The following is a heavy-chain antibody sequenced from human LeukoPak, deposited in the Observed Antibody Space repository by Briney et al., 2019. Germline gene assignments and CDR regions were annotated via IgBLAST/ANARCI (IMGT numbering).Heavy chain of an antibody. J-gene: IGHJ6*02. V-gene: IGHV1-2*02. D-gene: IGHD2-2*02. CDR3: ARDHYCSSTSCYNYYYGMDV. CDR1: GYTFSGYD. Sequence: GASLRLSCTASGYTFSGYDMHWVRQAPGKGLEWMAWINPNSGGTNYAQNFQGRVTMTRDTSSSTAYMELSRLRSDDTAVYYCARDHYCSSTSCYNYYYGMDVWGQGTTVTVSS. CDR2: INPNSGGT.